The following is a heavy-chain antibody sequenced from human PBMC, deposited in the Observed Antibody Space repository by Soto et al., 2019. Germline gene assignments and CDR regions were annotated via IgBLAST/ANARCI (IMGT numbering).Heavy chain of an antibody. D-gene: IGHD6-19*01. J-gene: IGHJ4*02. CDR3: ARDNGPRAVAGTAVDY. Sequence: EASVKVSCKASGYTFTSYGISWVRQAPGQGLEWMGWISAYNGNTNYAQKLQGRVTMTTDTSTSTAYMELRSLRSDDTAVYYCARDNGPRAVAGTAVDYWGQGTLVTVSS. CDR1: GYTFTSYG. V-gene: IGHV1-18*01. CDR2: ISAYNGNT.